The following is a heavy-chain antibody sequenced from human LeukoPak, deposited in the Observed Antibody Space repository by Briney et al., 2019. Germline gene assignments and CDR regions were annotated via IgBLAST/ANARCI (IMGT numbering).Heavy chain of an antibody. CDR1: GFTFSSYA. CDR3: ARQFDGSHPNAFDI. J-gene: IGHJ3*02. V-gene: IGHV3-30*04. Sequence: GRSLRLSCAASGFTFSSYAMHWVRQAPGKGLEWVAVISYDGSNKYYADSVRGRFTISRDNSKNTLYLQMASLRVEDTAVYYCARQFDGSHPNAFDIWGQGTMVTVSS. CDR2: ISYDGSNK. D-gene: IGHD1-26*01.